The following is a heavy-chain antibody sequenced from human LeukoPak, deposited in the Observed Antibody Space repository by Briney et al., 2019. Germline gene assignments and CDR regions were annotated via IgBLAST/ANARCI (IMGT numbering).Heavy chain of an antibody. J-gene: IGHJ6*02. CDR2: ISAHNGDT. Sequence: ASVKVSCKASGYTFTRYGISWVRQAPGQGLEWMGWISAHNGDTHYAQKFQGRVTMTTDTSMSTAYMELRSLRSDDTAVYYCARDGDYDFWSGSHVTRPPLNNYYYGMDVWGQGTTVSVSS. CDR1: GYTFTRYG. V-gene: IGHV1-18*01. D-gene: IGHD3-3*01. CDR3: ARDGDYDFWSGSHVTRPPLNNYYYGMDV.